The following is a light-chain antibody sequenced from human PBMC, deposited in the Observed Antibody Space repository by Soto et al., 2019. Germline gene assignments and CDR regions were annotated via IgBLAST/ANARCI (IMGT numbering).Light chain of an antibody. CDR3: SSYTTRSTWV. J-gene: IGLJ3*02. CDR2: EVS. Sequence: QSVLTQPASVSGSPGQSITISCTGTSSDVGGYKYVSWYQHHPGKAPKLMIYEVSNRPSGVSNRFSGSKSGNTASLTISGLQAEDEADYYCSSYTTRSTWVFGGGTKVTVL. CDR1: SSDVGGYKY. V-gene: IGLV2-14*01.